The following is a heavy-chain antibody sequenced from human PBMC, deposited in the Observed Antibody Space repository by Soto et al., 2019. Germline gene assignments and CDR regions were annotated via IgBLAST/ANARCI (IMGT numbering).Heavy chain of an antibody. V-gene: IGHV3-30-3*01. CDR3: AREVVGASHFDY. D-gene: IGHD1-26*01. J-gene: IGHJ4*02. CDR1: GFTFSSYA. Sequence: VQLVESGGGVVQPGRSLRLSCAASGFTFSSYAMYWVRQAPGKGLEWVAVISYDGSNKYYADSVKGRFTISRDNSKNTLYLQMNSLRAEDTAVYYCAREVVGASHFDYWGQGTLVTVSS. CDR2: ISYDGSNK.